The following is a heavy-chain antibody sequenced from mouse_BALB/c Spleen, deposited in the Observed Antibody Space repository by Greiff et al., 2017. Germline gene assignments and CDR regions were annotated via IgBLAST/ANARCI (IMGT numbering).Heavy chain of an antibody. V-gene: IGHV5-6-4*01. J-gene: IGHJ2*01. CDR2: ISSGGSYT. CDR1: GFTFSSYT. Sequence: DVKLVESGGGLVKPGGSLKLSCAASGFTFSSYTMSWVRQTPEKRLEWVATISSGGSYTYYPDSVKGRFTISRDNAKNTLYLQMSSLKSEDTAMYYCTRDQTMITTVYFDYWGQGTTLSVSS. D-gene: IGHD2-4*01. CDR3: TRDQTMITTVYFDY.